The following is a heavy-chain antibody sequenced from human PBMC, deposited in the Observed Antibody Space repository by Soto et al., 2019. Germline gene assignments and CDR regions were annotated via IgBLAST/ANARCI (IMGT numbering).Heavy chain of an antibody. CDR2: IYDTGDT. Sequence: EAQLSESGGGLVKPGGSLRLSCAATGFIIGTNGMDWVRQAPGKGLEWVSSIYDTGDTNYADSLKGRFTISRDNSKNTLYLQMNRLRVEDRALYYCAGRGGFSYLGQGTLVTVSS. D-gene: IGHD1-26*01. J-gene: IGHJ4*02. V-gene: IGHV3-23*01. CDR3: AGRGGFSY. CDR1: GFIIGTNG.